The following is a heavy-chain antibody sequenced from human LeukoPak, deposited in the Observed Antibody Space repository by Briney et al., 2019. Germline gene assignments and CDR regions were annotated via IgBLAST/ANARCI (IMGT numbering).Heavy chain of an antibody. D-gene: IGHD1-26*01. CDR2: ISSDGSNK. V-gene: IGHV3-30*04. CDR1: GFIFSTYA. J-gene: IGHJ4*02. Sequence: GKSLRLSCEASGFIFSTYAMHWVRQAPGKGLEWLAVISSDGSNKYQVDSVKGRFTIPRDNSKNTLYLEMDSVRLGDTAVYYCARDDIIVGATTLDFWGQGTLVTVSS. CDR3: ARDDIIVGATTLDF.